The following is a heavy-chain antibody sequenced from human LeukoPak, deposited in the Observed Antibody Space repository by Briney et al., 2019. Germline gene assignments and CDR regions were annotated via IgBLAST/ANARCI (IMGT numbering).Heavy chain of an antibody. CDR3: ARVAAAGKDY. V-gene: IGHV1-8*01. Sequence: GESLKISCKVSGYTFTSYDINWVRQATGQGLEWMGWMNPNSGNTGYAQKFQGRVTMTRNTSISTAYMELSSLRSEDTAVYYCARVAAAGKDYWGQGTLVTVSS. CDR1: GYTFTSYD. D-gene: IGHD6-13*01. J-gene: IGHJ4*02. CDR2: MNPNSGNT.